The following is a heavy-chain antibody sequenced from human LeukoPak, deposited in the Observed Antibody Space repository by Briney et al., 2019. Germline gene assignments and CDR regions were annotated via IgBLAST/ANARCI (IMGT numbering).Heavy chain of an antibody. D-gene: IGHD2-15*01. J-gene: IGHJ4*02. Sequence: SETLSLTCAAYGGSFSGYYWSWIRQPPGKGLEWIAEINHSGSTNYNPSLKSGVTISVDTSKNQFSLKLSSVTAADTAVYYCARGSQSLGYCSGGSCRAKIFDYWGQGTLVTVSS. CDR3: ARGSQSLGYCSGGSCRAKIFDY. CDR1: GGSFSGYY. CDR2: INHSGST. V-gene: IGHV4-34*01.